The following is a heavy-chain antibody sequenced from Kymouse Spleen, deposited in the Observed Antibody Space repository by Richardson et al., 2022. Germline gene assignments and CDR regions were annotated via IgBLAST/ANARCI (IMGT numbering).Heavy chain of an antibody. D-gene: IGHD4-17*01. Sequence: EVQLVESGGGLVQPGRSLRLSCAASGFTFDDYAMHWVRQAPGKGLEWVSGISWNSGSIGYADSVKGRFTISRDNAKNSLYLQMNSLRAEDTALYYCAKDIGDGDYRYYYYYGMDVWGQGTTVTVSS. J-gene: IGHJ6*02. V-gene: IGHV3-9*01. CDR1: GFTFDDYA. CDR3: AKDIGDGDYRYYYYYGMDV. CDR2: ISWNSGSI.